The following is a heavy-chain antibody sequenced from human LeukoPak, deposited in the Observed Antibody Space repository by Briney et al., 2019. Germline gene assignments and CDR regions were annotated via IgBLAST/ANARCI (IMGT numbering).Heavy chain of an antibody. V-gene: IGHV3-7*03. Sequence: GGSLRLSCAASGFTFSRNWMSWVRQAPGKGLEWVANIKQDGSEKNYVDSVKGRFTISRDNAKNSLYLQMNSQRAEDTAVYYCARDSAYCSSTSCVGDAFDVWGQGTMVTVSS. CDR3: ARDSAYCSSTSCVGDAFDV. D-gene: IGHD2-2*01. CDR2: IKQDGSEK. J-gene: IGHJ3*01. CDR1: GFTFSRNW.